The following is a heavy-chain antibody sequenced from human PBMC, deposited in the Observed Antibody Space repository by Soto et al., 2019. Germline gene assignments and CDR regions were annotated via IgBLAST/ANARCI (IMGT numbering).Heavy chain of an antibody. Sequence: QITLKESGPTLVKHTQTLTLTCTLSGFSLSTSGVGVGWIRQPPGKALEWLALIYWDDDKRYSPSLKSRVTITKDTSKNQVALTMTNMDPVDTATYYCTLSTIVGTILRFDFWGQGTLVTVSS. V-gene: IGHV2-5*02. D-gene: IGHD5-12*01. CDR1: GFSLSTSGVG. J-gene: IGHJ4*02. CDR3: TLSTIVGTILRFDF. CDR2: IYWDDDK.